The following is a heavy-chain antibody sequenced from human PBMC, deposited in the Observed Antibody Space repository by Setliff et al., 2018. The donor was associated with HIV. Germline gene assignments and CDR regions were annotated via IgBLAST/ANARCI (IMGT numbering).Heavy chain of an antibody. CDR1: GFTFSSYN. D-gene: IGHD6-13*01. CDR3: ASYMSGRGMAPSGILDYYYMDV. CDR2: ISSSSNYI. J-gene: IGHJ6*03. V-gene: IGHV3-21*04. Sequence: GGSLRLSCAASGFTFSSYNVNWVRQAPGKGLEWVSSISSSSNYIYYADSVKGRFTISRDNAKNSLYLQMNSLRAEDTALYYCASYMSGRGMAPSGILDYYYMDVWGKGTTVTVSS.